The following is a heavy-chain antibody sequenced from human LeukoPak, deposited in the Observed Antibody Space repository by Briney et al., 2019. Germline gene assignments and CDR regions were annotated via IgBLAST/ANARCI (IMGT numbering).Heavy chain of an antibody. D-gene: IGHD5-12*01. V-gene: IGHV3-23*01. CDR3: AKDRQWPRNNWFDP. Sequence: GGSLRLSCAATGFTFSTYSMNWVRQAPGKGLEWVSAISGSGSNTYYADSVQGRFTISRDNSKFTVYLQMNSLRVDDTAVYYCAKDRQWPRNNWFDPWGQGTLVTVSS. CDR2: ISGSGSNT. CDR1: GFTFSTYS. J-gene: IGHJ5*02.